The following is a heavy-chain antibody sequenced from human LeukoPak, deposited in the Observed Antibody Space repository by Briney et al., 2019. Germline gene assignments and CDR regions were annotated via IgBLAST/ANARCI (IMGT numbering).Heavy chain of an antibody. J-gene: IGHJ4*02. Sequence: ASVKVSCKASCYTFTSYGISWVRQAPGQGLEWMGWISAYNGNTNYAQKLQGRVTMTTDTSTSTAYMELRSLRSDDTAVYYCARSPLYCSGGSCYYFDYWGQGTLVTVSS. CDR2: ISAYNGNT. D-gene: IGHD2-15*01. V-gene: IGHV1-18*01. CDR3: ARSPLYCSGGSCYYFDY. CDR1: CYTFTSYG.